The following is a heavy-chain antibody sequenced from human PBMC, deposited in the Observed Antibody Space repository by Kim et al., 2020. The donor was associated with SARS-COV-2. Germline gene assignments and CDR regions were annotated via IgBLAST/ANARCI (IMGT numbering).Heavy chain of an antibody. V-gene: IGHV4-31*03. Sequence: SETLSLTCTVSGGSISSGGYYWSWIRQHPGKGLEWIGYIYYSGSTYYNPSLKSRITISVDTSKNQFSLKLSSVTTADTAVYYCARGSGGNIEGWGQGTLVTVSS. CDR1: GGSISSGGYY. J-gene: IGHJ4*02. CDR2: IYYSGST. D-gene: IGHD2-15*01. CDR3: ARGSGGNIEG.